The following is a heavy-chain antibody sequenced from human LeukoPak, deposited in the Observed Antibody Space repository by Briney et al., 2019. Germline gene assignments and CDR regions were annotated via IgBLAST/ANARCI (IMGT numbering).Heavy chain of an antibody. CDR1: GVTFSSYA. D-gene: IGHD1-26*01. CDR2: ISGSGGST. V-gene: IGHV3-23*01. J-gene: IGHJ4*02. CDR3: AKGSGSYNY. Sequence: GGSLRLSCAASGVTFSSYAMSWVRQAPGKGLEWVSAISGSGGSTYYADSVKGRCTISRDNSKNPLYLQMNSLRAEDTAVYYCAKGSGSYNYWGQGTLVTVSS.